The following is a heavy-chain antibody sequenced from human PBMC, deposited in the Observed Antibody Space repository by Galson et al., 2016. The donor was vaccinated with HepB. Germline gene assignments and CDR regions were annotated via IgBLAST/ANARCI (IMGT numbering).Heavy chain of an antibody. J-gene: IGHJ3*02. CDR1: GGPISSGGYY. D-gene: IGHD1-26*01. CDR3: ARFRMGAFDI. Sequence: TLSLTCTVSGGPISSGGYYWSWIRQPAGKGPEWIGRIFSIGITNYDPSFKSRVTISVDVSKNEFSLKLSSVTAADTAVYYCARFRMGAFDIWGQGTLVTVSS. CDR2: IFSIGIT. V-gene: IGHV4-61*02.